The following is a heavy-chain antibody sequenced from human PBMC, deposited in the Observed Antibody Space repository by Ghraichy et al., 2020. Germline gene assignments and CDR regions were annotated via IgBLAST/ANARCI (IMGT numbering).Heavy chain of an antibody. CDR2: IYYSGST. Sequence: SETLSLTCTVSGGSISSYYWSWIRQPPGKGLEWIGSIYYSGSTYYNPSLKSRVTISVDTSKNQFSLKLSSVTAADTAVYYCARESYDSSGSTDYWGQGTLVTVSS. V-gene: IGHV4-59*12. J-gene: IGHJ4*02. CDR1: GGSISSYY. CDR3: ARESYDSSGSTDY. D-gene: IGHD3-22*01.